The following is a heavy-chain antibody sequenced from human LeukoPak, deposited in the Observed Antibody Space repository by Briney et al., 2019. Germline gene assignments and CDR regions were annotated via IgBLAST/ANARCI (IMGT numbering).Heavy chain of an antibody. CDR2: IYYSGST. Sequence: PSETLSLTCTVSGGSISSGGYYRSWIRQHPGKGLEWIGYIYYSGSTYYNPSLKSRVTISVDTSKNQFSLKLSSVTAADTAVYYCARVLRGFGTGTIRYYFDYWGQGTLVTVSS. CDR1: GGSISSGGYY. D-gene: IGHD1-7*01. CDR3: ARVLRGFGTGTIRYYFDY. J-gene: IGHJ4*02. V-gene: IGHV4-31*03.